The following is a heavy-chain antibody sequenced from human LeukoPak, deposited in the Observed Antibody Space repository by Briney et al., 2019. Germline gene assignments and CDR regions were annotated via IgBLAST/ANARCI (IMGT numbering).Heavy chain of an antibody. CDR1: GFTFSSYS. D-gene: IGHD3-10*01. CDR2: ISSSSYI. J-gene: IGHJ3*02. V-gene: IGHV3-21*01. CDR3: ARAGKSGDAFDI. Sequence: GGSLRLSCAASGFTFSSYSMNWVRQAPGKGLEWVSSISSSSYIYCADSVKGRFTISRDNAKNSLYLQMNSLRAEDTAVYYCARAGKSGDAFDIWGQGTMVTVSS.